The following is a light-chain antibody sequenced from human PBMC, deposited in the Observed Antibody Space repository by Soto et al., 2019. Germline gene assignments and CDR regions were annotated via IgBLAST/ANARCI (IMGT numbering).Light chain of an antibody. CDR2: LRS. CDR3: MQASQSPYT. Sequence: DIVMTQSPLSLPVTPGEPASISCRSSQSLLHSNGYTYLDWYLQKPGQSPQLLIYLRSNRASGVPDRFSGSGSGTDFTLKIRRVESEDVGVYYCMQASQSPYTFGPGTRVDIK. V-gene: IGKV2-28*01. CDR1: QSLLHSNGYTY. J-gene: IGKJ3*01.